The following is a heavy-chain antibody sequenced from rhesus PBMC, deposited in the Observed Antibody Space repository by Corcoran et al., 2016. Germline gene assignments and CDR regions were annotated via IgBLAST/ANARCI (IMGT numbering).Heavy chain of an antibody. D-gene: IGHD6-19*01. Sequence: QVQLQESGPGLVKPSDTLSLTCAVSGGSISGYYWTWIPTPPGKGLVWIGYIGGSSGLTYYNPSLKSRVTISTDTSKNQFSLKLSSVTAADTAVYYCARGSSTDDAFDFWGQGLRVTVSS. CDR2: IGGSSGLT. V-gene: IGHV4-165*02. J-gene: IGHJ3*01. CDR3: ARGSSTDDAFDF. CDR1: GGSISGYY.